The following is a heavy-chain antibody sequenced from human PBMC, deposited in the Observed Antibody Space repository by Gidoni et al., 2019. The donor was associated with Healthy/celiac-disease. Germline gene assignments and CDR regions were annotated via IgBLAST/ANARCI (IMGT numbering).Heavy chain of an antibody. Sequence: QVQLVQSGAEVKKPGASVQVSCPASGYPFTSYGITCVRQAPGQGLEWMGWISAYNGNTNYAQKLQGRVTMTTDTSTSTAYMELRSLRSDDTAVYYCARDHLDSAAGSLDYWGQGTLVTVSS. D-gene: IGHD6-13*01. CDR2: ISAYNGNT. J-gene: IGHJ4*02. CDR3: ARDHLDSAAGSLDY. CDR1: GYPFTSYG. V-gene: IGHV1-18*01.